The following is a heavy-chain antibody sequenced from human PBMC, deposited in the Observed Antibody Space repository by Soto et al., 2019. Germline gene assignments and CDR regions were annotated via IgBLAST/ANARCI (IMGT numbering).Heavy chain of an antibody. D-gene: IGHD3-3*01. V-gene: IGHV5-51*01. CDR2: IYPGDSDT. Sequence: GESLKISCKGSGYSFTNYWIGWVRQMPGEGLEWMGIIYPGDSDTRYSPSFQAQVTISADKSISTAYLQWSSLKASDTAMYYCARLHNLRLLNPGYFAYWGQGTLVTVSS. J-gene: IGHJ4*02. CDR3: ARLHNLRLLNPGYFAY. CDR1: GYSFTNYW.